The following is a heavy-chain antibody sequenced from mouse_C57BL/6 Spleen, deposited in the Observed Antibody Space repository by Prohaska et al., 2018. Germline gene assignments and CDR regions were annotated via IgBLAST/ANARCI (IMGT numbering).Heavy chain of an antibody. D-gene: IGHD1-1*01. CDR3: ARFDRIPSLNYYGSSYPYYAMDY. CDR2: IHPNSGST. Sequence: QVQLQQPGAELVKPGASVKLSCKASGYTFTSYWMHWVKQRPGQGLEWIGMIHPNSGSTNYNEKFKSKATLTVDKSSSTAYMQLSSLTSEDSAVYYCARFDRIPSLNYYGSSYPYYAMDYWGQGTSVTVSS. CDR1: GYTFTSYW. V-gene: IGHV1-64*01. J-gene: IGHJ4*01.